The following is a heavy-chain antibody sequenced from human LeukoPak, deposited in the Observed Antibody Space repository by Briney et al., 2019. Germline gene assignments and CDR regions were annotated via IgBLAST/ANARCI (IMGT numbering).Heavy chain of an antibody. V-gene: IGHV3-7*01. CDR3: AKWGPHCVGDYCPALDS. J-gene: IGHJ4*02. CDR1: RFTFSNYW. Sequence: GGSLRLSCVASRFTFSNYWMSWVRQAPGEGLEWVANINQDGSKKVYADSMKGRFTISRDNAKESLYLQLNSLRADDTAVYYCAKWGPHCVGDYCPALDSWGQGTLVTVPS. D-gene: IGHD2-21*02. CDR2: INQDGSKK.